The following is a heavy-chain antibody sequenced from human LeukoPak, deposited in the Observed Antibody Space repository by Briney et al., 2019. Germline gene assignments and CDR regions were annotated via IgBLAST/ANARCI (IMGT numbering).Heavy chain of an antibody. CDR2: ISGSGGST. CDR1: GVTFSSYA. V-gene: IGHV3-23*01. D-gene: IGHD6-19*01. CDR3: AKTHSSDWAYYYGMDV. Sequence: TGGSLRLSCAASGVTFSSYAMSWVRQAPGKGLEWVSAISGSGGSTYYADSVKGRFTISRDNSKNTLYLQVNSLRAEDTAVYYCAKTHSSDWAYYYGMDVWGQGTTVTVSS. J-gene: IGHJ6*02.